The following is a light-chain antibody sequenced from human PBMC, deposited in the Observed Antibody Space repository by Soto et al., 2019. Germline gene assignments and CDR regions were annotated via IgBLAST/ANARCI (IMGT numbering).Light chain of an antibody. V-gene: IGKV3-15*01. J-gene: IGKJ1*01. Sequence: EIVMTQSPSTLSVSPGERATVSCRASQSVSRNLAWFQQKPGQAPRLLIYGASTSASGIPARFSGSGSGTEFTLTISSLQSEDFAVYYCQQYNNWQTFGQGTKVEIK. CDR3: QQYNNWQT. CDR2: GAS. CDR1: QSVSRN.